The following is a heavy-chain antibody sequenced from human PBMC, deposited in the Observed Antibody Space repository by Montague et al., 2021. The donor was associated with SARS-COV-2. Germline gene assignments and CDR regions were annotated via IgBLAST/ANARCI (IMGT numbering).Heavy chain of an antibody. J-gene: IGHJ4*02. D-gene: IGHD1-26*01. CDR2: INYTGST. CDR3: ERVGWVLRVGVYYFDY. Sequence: SETLSLTCTVSGGSISTNYWSWIRHPPGKGMEWIGNINYTGSTNNNSYLKSRLTISVDTSENQFSLKVTSVTPADTAVYYCERVGWVLRVGVYYFDYWGQGTLVTVSS. V-gene: IGHV4-59*01. CDR1: GGSISTNY.